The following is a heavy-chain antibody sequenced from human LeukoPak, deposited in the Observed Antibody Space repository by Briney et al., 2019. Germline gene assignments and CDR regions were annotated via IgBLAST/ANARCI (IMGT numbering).Heavy chain of an antibody. Sequence: GGSLRLSCAASGFSFSSYWMGWVRQAPGKGLEWVASIKQDGSEKYYVDSVKGRFTISRDNAKNSLYLQMNSLRVEDTAVYYCARSYYYGSGSYGMDVWGQGTTVTVSS. CDR1: GFSFSSYW. D-gene: IGHD3-10*01. J-gene: IGHJ6*02. V-gene: IGHV3-7*03. CDR3: ARSYYYGSGSYGMDV. CDR2: IKQDGSEK.